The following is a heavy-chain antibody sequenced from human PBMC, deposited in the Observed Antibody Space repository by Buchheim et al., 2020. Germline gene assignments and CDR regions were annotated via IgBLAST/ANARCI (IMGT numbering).Heavy chain of an antibody. CDR1: GYTFTGYY. CDR3: ARDRGEYCSSTSCQHYYYYGMDV. D-gene: IGHD2-2*01. Sequence: QVQLVQSGAEVKKPGASVKVSCKASGYTFTGYYMHWVRQAPGQGLEWMGWINPNSGGTNYAQKFQGWVTMTRDTSISTAYMELSRLRSDDTAVYYCARDRGEYCSSTSCQHYYYYGMDVWGQGTT. V-gene: IGHV1-2*04. J-gene: IGHJ6*02. CDR2: INPNSGGT.